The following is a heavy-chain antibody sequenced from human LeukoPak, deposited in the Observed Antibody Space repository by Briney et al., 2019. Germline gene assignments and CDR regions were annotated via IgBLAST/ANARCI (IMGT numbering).Heavy chain of an antibody. J-gene: IGHJ4*02. CDR2: MYNGGTT. Sequence: PGGSLRLSCAVSGFTVSSNYMNWVRQAPGKGLEWVSVMYNGGTTYYADSVKGRFTISRDNSKNTLYLQMNSLRAEDTAVYYCAKDREEDYYDSSGYWDYWGQGTLVTVSS. V-gene: IGHV3-53*01. D-gene: IGHD3-22*01. CDR3: AKDREEDYYDSSGYWDY. CDR1: GFTVSSNY.